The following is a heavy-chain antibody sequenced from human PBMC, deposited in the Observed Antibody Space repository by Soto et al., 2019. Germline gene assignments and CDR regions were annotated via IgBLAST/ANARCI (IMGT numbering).Heavy chain of an antibody. Sequence: GGSLRLSCTASGFTFRSHAMNWMRQAPGKGLEWVSTVSRSGSSTYYADSAEGRFTISRDNSNNIVYLDMNSLTVADTAVYYCAKGIGLVTQGIYYWGKGILVTVSS. CDR2: VSRSGSST. CDR1: GFTFRSHA. V-gene: IGHV3-23*01. J-gene: IGHJ4*02. CDR3: AKGIGLVTQGIYY. D-gene: IGHD1-26*01.